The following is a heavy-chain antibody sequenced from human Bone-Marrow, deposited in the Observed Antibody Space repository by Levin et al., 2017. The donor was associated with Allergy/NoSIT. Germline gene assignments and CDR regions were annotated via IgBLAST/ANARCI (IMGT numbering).Heavy chain of an antibody. CDR1: GFTFSNYF. Sequence: GESLKISCVASGFTFSNYFMQWVRQAPGKGLVWVSRINTDGSSARYADSMKGRFTISRDNAKNTVYLEMNSLRAEDTGVYYCTGSSWYYFDGWGQGALVTVSS. V-gene: IGHV3-74*01. CDR3: TGSSWYYFDG. J-gene: IGHJ4*02. CDR2: INTDGSSA. D-gene: IGHD6-13*01.